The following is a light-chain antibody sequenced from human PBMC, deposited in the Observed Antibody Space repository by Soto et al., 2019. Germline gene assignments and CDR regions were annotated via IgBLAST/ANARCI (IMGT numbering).Light chain of an antibody. V-gene: IGLV2-14*01. CDR2: DVS. Sequence: QSALTQPASVSGSPGQSIAISCTGTSSDVGGYDYVSWYQQHPGKAPKLMIYDVSNRPSGVSNRFSGSKSDNTASPTISGLQAEDEADYYCSSYTSSSTYVFGTGTKLTVL. J-gene: IGLJ1*01. CDR3: SSYTSSSTYV. CDR1: SSDVGGYDY.